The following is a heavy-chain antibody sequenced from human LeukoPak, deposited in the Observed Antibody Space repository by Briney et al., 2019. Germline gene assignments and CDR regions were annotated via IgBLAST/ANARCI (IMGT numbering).Heavy chain of an antibody. CDR3: AKDSAKKYDDY. CDR1: GLTFSSYA. J-gene: IGHJ4*02. CDR2: ISGSDGST. V-gene: IGHV3-23*01. Sequence: GGSLRLSCAASGLTFSSYAMSWVRQAPGKGLEWVSGISGSDGSTYYADSVKGRFTISRENSKNTLYLQMNSLRAEDTAVYYCAKDSAKKYDDYWGQGTLVTVS. D-gene: IGHD2/OR15-2a*01.